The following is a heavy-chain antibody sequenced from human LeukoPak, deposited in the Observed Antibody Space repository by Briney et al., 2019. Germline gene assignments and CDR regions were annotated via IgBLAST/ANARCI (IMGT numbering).Heavy chain of an antibody. V-gene: IGHV3-23*01. Sequence: GGSLRLSCAASGFSFSTYAMNWVRQAPGKGLEWVSNISGSGGRTYYADSVRGRFTISRDNSKNTVFLQMNNLRGEDTALYYCARGYSFGYFDYWGQGTLVTVSS. CDR1: GFSFSTYA. CDR3: ARGYSFGYFDY. J-gene: IGHJ4*02. D-gene: IGHD5-18*01. CDR2: ISGSGGRT.